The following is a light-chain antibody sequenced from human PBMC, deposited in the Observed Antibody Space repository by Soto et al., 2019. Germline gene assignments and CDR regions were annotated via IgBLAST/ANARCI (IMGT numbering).Light chain of an antibody. Sequence: EIVMTQSPATLSVSPGERATLSCRASQSVSNNLAWYQQKLGQAPRLLIYHTSTRATGIPARFSGSGSGTEFTLTISSLRSEDFAVYYCQQYNKWPLSFGGGTKVEIK. CDR3: QQYNKWPLS. CDR1: QSVSNN. J-gene: IGKJ4*01. CDR2: HTS. V-gene: IGKV3-15*01.